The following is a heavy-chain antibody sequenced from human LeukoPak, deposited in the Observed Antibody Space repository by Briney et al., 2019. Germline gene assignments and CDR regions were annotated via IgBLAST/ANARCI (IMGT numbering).Heavy chain of an antibody. CDR3: ASGLELDY. Sequence: GGSLRLSCAASGFTFSRYWMSWVRQAPGKGLEWVAKIKQDGSEKYCVDSVKGRFTISRDNAKNSLYLQMNSLRAEDTAVYYCASGLELDYWGQGTLVTVSS. CDR1: GFTFSRYW. J-gene: IGHJ4*02. CDR2: IKQDGSEK. V-gene: IGHV3-7*03.